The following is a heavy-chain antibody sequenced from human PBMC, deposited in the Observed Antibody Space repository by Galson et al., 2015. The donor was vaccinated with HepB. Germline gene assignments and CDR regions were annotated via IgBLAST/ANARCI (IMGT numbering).Heavy chain of an antibody. CDR1: GYTFTSYG. CDR2: ISAINGYA. Sequence: SVKVSCKASGYTFTSYGISWVRQAPGQGLEWMGWISAINGYATYAQNLQGRVTMTSDTSTSTAYMELGSLTSEDTAVYYCARDLNQYYYDSSGDSDYWGQGTLVTVSS. D-gene: IGHD3-22*01. J-gene: IGHJ4*02. V-gene: IGHV1-18*04. CDR3: ARDLNQYYYDSSGDSDY.